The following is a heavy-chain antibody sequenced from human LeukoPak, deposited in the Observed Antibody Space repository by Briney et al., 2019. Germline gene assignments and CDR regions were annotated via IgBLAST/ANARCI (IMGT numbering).Heavy chain of an antibody. CDR2: MYYSGST. D-gene: IGHD3-22*01. V-gene: IGHV4-39*07. Sequence: SETLSLTCTVSGGSISSSSFYWGWIRQPPGKGLEWIASMYYSGSTYYNPSLKSRVTISVDTSKNQFSLKLSSVTAADTAVYYCARDSSLWYYDSSGPHQNWFDPWGQGTLVTVSS. CDR1: GGSISSSSFY. J-gene: IGHJ5*02. CDR3: ARDSSLWYYDSSGPHQNWFDP.